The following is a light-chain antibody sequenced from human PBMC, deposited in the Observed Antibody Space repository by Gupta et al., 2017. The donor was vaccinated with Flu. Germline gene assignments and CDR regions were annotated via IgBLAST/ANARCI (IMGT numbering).Light chain of an antibody. CDR1: KPHIGSHT. CDR2: SND. CDR3: ARWDDSRNGQV. J-gene: IGLJ3*02. Sequence: QSALPQLPSASRPPERRVTISCPVSKPHIGSHTVDSYQQFPGATPRLLMHSNDQRPSGVPGSFSGSKSDTSASLAISGLQSGDEADYYCARWDDSRNGQVFGGGTKLTVL. V-gene: IGLV1-44*01.